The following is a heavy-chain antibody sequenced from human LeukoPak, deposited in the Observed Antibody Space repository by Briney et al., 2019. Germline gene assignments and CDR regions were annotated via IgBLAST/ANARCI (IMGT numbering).Heavy chain of an antibody. CDR2: INTNTGNP. CDR1: GGTFSSYA. CDR3: ARDRPRGGGLSTQNFDY. D-gene: IGHD2-21*01. Sequence: GASVKVSCKASGGTFSSYAISWVRQAPGQGLEWMGWINTNTGNPTYAQGFTGRFVFSLDTSVSTAYLQISSLEAEDSAVYYCARDRPRGGGLSTQNFDYWGQGTLVTVSS. V-gene: IGHV7-4-1*02. J-gene: IGHJ4*02.